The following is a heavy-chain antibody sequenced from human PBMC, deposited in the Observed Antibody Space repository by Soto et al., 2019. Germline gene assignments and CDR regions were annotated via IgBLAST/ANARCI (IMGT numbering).Heavy chain of an antibody. CDR2: TKNKAQSYTT. V-gene: IGHV3-72*01. CDR1: GFTFSDHY. D-gene: IGHD7-27*01. J-gene: IGHJ4*02. CDR3: VSWDTGAPDS. Sequence: EVQLVESGGGLVQPGGSLRLSCAASGFTFSDHYMDWVRQAPGRGLEWVGRTKNKAQSYTTEYATSVKGRFTISRDDSNNSVYLQMNSLKTEDTAVYYCVSWDTGAPDSWGQGTLVTVSS.